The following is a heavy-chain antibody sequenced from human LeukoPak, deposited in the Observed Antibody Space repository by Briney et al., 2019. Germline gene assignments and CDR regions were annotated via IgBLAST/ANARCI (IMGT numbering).Heavy chain of an antibody. Sequence: GGSLRLSCAASGFTFSSSTMGWVRQAPGTGLEWVSSISGSGGSTYYADSVKGRFTVPRDNSKNTLYLHMNSLTFEDTAVYYCLGNWCWGQGTLVTVSS. V-gene: IGHV3-23*01. CDR3: LGNWC. CDR1: GFTFSSST. D-gene: IGHD2-15*01. J-gene: IGHJ4*02. CDR2: ISGSGGST.